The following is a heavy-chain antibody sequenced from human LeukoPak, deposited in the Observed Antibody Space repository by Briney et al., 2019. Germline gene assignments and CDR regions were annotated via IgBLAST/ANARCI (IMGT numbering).Heavy chain of an antibody. CDR3: ARGGSHDY. V-gene: IGHV3-23*01. D-gene: IGHD1-26*01. Sequence: GGSLRLSCAASGFIFSSYSMNWVRQAPGKGLEWVSAISGSGGSTYYADSVKGRFTISRDNSKNTLYLQMNSLRAEDTAVYYCARGGSHDYWGQGTLVTVSS. CDR1: GFIFSSYS. CDR2: ISGSGGST. J-gene: IGHJ4*02.